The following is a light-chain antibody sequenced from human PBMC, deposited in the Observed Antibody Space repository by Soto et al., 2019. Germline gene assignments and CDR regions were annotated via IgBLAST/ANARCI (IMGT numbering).Light chain of an antibody. V-gene: IGKV4-1*01. J-gene: IGKJ2*01. CDR3: QQYYSTPPT. CDR1: QSVLYSSNNKNY. CDR2: WAS. Sequence: DIVMTQSPDSLAVSLGERATINCKSRQSVLYSSNNKNYLAWYQQKPGQPPKLLIYWASTRESGVPDRFSGSGSKTDLTLTISSLQAEDVAVYYCQQYYSTPPTFGQGTKLEIK.